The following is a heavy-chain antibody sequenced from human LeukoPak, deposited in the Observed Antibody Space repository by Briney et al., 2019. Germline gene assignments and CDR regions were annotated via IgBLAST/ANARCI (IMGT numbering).Heavy chain of an antibody. V-gene: IGHV3-21*01. CDR3: ARDFIHSRESRPFDY. CDR1: GFTFGAYT. CDR2: IFSRSESI. J-gene: IGHJ4*02. Sequence: PGGSLRLSCAASGFTFGAYTINWVRQAPGKGLEWVSCIFSRSESILYADSVKGRFTISRDNAKNSLYLQMDSLRVEDTAVYYCARDFIHSRESRPFDYWGQGTLVTVSS. D-gene: IGHD3-22*01.